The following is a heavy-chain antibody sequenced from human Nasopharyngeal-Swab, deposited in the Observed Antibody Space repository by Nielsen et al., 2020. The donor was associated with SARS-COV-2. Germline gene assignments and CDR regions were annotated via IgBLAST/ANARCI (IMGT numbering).Heavy chain of an antibody. CDR3: AGRYCSGGSCSGVQEGDVFDI. Sequence: SETLSLTCTVSGGSISSSSYYWGWIRQPPGKGLEWIGSFYYSGSTYYNPSLKSRVTISVDTSKNQFSLKLSSGTAADTAVYYCAGRYCSGGSCSGVQEGDVFDIWGPGTMVTVSS. CDR2: FYYSGST. V-gene: IGHV4-39*01. J-gene: IGHJ3*02. CDR1: GGSISSSSYY. D-gene: IGHD2-15*01.